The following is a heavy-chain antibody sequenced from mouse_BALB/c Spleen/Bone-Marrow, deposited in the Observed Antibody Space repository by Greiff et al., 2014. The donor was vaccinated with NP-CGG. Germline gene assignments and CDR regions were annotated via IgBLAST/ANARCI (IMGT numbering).Heavy chain of an antibody. CDR1: GFTFSSYG. D-gene: IGHD3-1*01. Sequence: VQLKQSGGDLVKPGGSLKLSCAASGFTFSSYGMSWVRQTPDKRLEWVATISSGGSYTYYSDSVKGRFTISRDNAKNTLYLQMSSLKSEDTAMYYCARDGLDYWGQGTTLTVSS. V-gene: IGHV5-6*01. CDR3: ARDGLDY. J-gene: IGHJ2*01. CDR2: ISSGGSYT.